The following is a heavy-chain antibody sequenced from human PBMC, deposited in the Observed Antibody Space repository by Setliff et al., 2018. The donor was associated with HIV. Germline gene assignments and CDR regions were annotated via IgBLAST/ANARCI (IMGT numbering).Heavy chain of an antibody. J-gene: IGHJ4*02. CDR1: GYSFTTYA. CDR3: ARGFMSIRVLTPFDY. Sequence: ASVKVSCKASGYSFTTYAISWVRQAPGQGLEWMGWMNPYTGNAGFAQKFQDRVAMTRNTSISTTYMELSSLRSEDTAVYYCARGFMSIRVLTPFDYWGQGTLVTVSS. CDR2: MNPYTGNA. V-gene: IGHV1-8*02. D-gene: IGHD2-8*01.